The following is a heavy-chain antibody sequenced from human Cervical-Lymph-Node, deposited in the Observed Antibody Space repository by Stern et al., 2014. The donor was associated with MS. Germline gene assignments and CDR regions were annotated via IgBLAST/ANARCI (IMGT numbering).Heavy chain of an antibody. CDR3: ARGHAVEMATIQFDY. CDR2: IYHRGTT. Sequence: QVQLQESGPGLVKPSETLSLTCTVSGYSISRGYYWGWIRQPPGKGLEWIGSIYHRGTTYYTPSLKSRVPISVDTSKNQFSLKLSSVTAADTAVYYCARGHAVEMATIQFDYWGQGTLVTVSS. D-gene: IGHD5-24*01. V-gene: IGHV4-38-2*02. J-gene: IGHJ4*02. CDR1: GYSISRGYY.